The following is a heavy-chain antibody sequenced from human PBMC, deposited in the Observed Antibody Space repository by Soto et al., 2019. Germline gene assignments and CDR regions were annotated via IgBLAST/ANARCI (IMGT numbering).Heavy chain of an antibody. CDR1: GYTFTSYY. J-gene: IGHJ6*02. Sequence: QVQLVQSGAEVKKPGASVKVSCKASGYTFTSYYMHWVRQAPGQGLEWMGIINPSGGSTSYAQKFQGRVTMTRDTSTSTVYMELSSLRSEDTAVYYCAREAYCTKGVCRHIDYGMDVWGQGTTVTVSS. CDR2: INPSGGST. V-gene: IGHV1-46*01. CDR3: AREAYCTKGVCRHIDYGMDV. D-gene: IGHD2-8*01.